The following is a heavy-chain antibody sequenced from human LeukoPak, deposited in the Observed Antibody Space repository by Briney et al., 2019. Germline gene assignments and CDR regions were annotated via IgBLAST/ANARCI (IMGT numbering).Heavy chain of an antibody. V-gene: IGHV4-39*01. D-gene: IGHD6-13*01. CDR3: AIVGGIYSSRFLDN. CDR1: GGTISSNSYY. Sequence: AETLSLTCTVSGGTISSNSYYWVWIRQPPGKGLVGIGSIYYSGSNYYKPSLKSRVTISVDTSKNQFSLKLNSLTAADTAVYYCAIVGGIYSSRFLDNWREGGLVGVSS. J-gene: IGHJ4*02. CDR2: IYYSGSN.